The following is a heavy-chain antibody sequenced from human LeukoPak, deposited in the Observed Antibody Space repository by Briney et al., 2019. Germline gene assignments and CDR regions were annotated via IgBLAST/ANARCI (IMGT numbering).Heavy chain of an antibody. CDR1: GFTFSSYA. D-gene: IGHD6-13*01. J-gene: IGHJ5*02. V-gene: IGHV3-23*01. CDR3: AKGGSSWYSVWCDP. CDR2: ISGSGGST. Sequence: GGSLRLSCAASGFTFSSYAMSWVRQAPGKGLEWVSAISGSGGSTYYADSVKGRFTISRDNSKNTLYLQMNSLRAEDTAVYYCAKGGSSWYSVWCDPWGQGTLVTVSS.